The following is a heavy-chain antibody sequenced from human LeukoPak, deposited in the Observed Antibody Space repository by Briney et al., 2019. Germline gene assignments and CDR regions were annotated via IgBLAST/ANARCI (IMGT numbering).Heavy chain of an antibody. J-gene: IGHJ6*03. CDR2: ISSSSSYI. Sequence: GGSLRLSCAASGFTFSSYSMNWVRQAPGKGLEWVSSISSSSSYIYYADSVKGRFTISRDNAKNSLYLQMNSLRAEDTAVYYCARDGNGIAAAGTPGYYYYMDVWGKGTTVTVSS. CDR3: ARDGNGIAAAGTPGYYYYMDV. V-gene: IGHV3-21*01. CDR1: GFTFSSYS. D-gene: IGHD6-13*01.